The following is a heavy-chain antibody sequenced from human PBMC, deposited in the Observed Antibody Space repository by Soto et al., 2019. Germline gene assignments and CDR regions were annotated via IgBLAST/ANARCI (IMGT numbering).Heavy chain of an antibody. J-gene: IGHJ3*01. CDR2: IGGISSTI. Sequence: PGGSLRLSCAASGFRFNDFSMNWVRQAPGKGLEWISYIGGISSTISYAGSVKGRFTIYRDNAKNSLFLQMNSLTADDTAVYYCARDTTFAFDFWGQGTMVTVSS. CDR1: GFRFNDFS. CDR3: ARDTTFAFDF. D-gene: IGHD2-2*01. V-gene: IGHV3-48*01.